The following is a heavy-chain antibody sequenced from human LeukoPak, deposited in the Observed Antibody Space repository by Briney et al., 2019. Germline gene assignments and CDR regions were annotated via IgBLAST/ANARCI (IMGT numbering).Heavy chain of an antibody. CDR1: GGSVSSGSYY. CDR2: IYYSGST. V-gene: IGHV4-61*01. J-gene: IGHJ4*02. CDR3: ARAGDSSGTYYFDY. D-gene: IGHD6-19*01. Sequence: PSETLSLTCTVSGGSVSSGSYYWSWIRQPPGKGLEWIGYIYYSGSTNYNPSLKSRVTISVDTSKNQFSLKLSSVTAADTAAYYCARAGDSSGTYYFDYWGQGTLVTVSS.